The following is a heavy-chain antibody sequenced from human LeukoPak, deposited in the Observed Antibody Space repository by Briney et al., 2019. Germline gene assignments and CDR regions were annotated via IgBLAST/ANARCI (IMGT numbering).Heavy chain of an antibody. CDR1: GFTFSSYA. CDR3: AKVGGLLRYFYWLLYFDY. V-gene: IGHV3-23*01. D-gene: IGHD3-9*01. CDR2: ISGSGGST. J-gene: IGHJ4*02. Sequence: GGSLRPSCAASGFTFSSYAMSWVRQAPGKGLEWVSAISGSGGSTYYADSVKGRFTISRDNSKNTLYLQMNSLRAEDTAVYYCAKVGGLLRYFYWLLYFDYWGQGTLVTVSS.